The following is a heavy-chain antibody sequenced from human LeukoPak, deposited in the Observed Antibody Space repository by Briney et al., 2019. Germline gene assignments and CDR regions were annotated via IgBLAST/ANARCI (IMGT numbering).Heavy chain of an antibody. Sequence: PSETLSLTCTVSGGSISSSSYYWGWLRQPPGKRLEWIGSIYYSGSTYYNPSLKSRVTISVDTSKNQFSLKLSSVTAADTAVYYCARQISGSGYSKPQTRSGWFDPWGQGTLVTVSS. CDR2: IYYSGST. V-gene: IGHV4-39*01. D-gene: IGHD3-22*01. J-gene: IGHJ5*02. CDR3: ARQISGSGYSKPQTRSGWFDP. CDR1: GGSISSSSYY.